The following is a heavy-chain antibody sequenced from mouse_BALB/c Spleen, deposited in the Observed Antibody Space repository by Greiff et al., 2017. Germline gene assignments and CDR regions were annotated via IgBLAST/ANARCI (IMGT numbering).Heavy chain of an antibody. CDR2: ISNGGGST. J-gene: IGHJ2*01. D-gene: IGHD1-1*01. CDR1: GFTFSSYT. CDR3: ARRGYGSSYEGYFDY. V-gene: IGHV5-12-2*01. Sequence: EVQGVESGGGLVQPGGSLKLSCAASGFTFSSYTMSWVRQTPEKRLEWVAYISNGGGSTYYPDTVKGRFTISRDNAKNTQYLQMSRLKSEDTAMYCSARRGYGSSYEGYFDYWGQGTTLTVSS.